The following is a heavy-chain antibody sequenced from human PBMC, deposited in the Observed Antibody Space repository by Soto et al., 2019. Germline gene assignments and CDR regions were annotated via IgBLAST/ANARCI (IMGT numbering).Heavy chain of an antibody. Sequence: ASVKVSFKASGYTFTSYDINWVRQATGQGLEWMGWMNPNSGNTGYAQKFQGRVTMTRNTSISTAYMELSSLRSDDTAVYYCARRPTGARNLEFDYWGQGTLVTVSS. V-gene: IGHV1-8*01. CDR3: ARRPTGARNLEFDY. CDR2: MNPNSGNT. CDR1: GYTFTSYD. J-gene: IGHJ4*02. D-gene: IGHD3-10*01.